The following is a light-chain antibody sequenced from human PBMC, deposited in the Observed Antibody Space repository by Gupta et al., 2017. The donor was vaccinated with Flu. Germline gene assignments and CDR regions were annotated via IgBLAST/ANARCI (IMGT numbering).Light chain of an antibody. V-gene: IGLV1-40*01. J-gene: IGLJ7*02. CDR3: QSYDTSLSGYV. CDR2: GSS. CDR1: SSNIGAGYD. Sequence: QSVLTQPPSVSAPPGQRVTISCTGSSSNIGAGYDVHWYQQLPGTAPKVLSDGSSNRPSGVPDRFFASKSGTSASLAINGLQAEDEADYSCQSYDTSLSGYVFGGGTQVTAL.